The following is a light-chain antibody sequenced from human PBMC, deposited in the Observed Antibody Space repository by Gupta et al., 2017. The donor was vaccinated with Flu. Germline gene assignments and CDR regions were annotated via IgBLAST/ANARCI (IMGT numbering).Light chain of an antibody. CDR1: SSNIGNNY. CDR3: SAWDDSLSGGV. CDR2: RND. Sequence: SVLTQPPSASPTPGQRLPFPCSGSSSNIGNNYVYWYQQLPGTAPKLLIYRNDRRPSGVPGRFSGSKSDTSASLDISGLRSEDEADYYWSAWDDSLSGGVFGGGTKITVL. J-gene: IGLJ3*02. V-gene: IGLV1-47*01.